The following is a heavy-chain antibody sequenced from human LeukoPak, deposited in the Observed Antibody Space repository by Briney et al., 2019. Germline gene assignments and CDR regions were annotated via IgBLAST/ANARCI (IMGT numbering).Heavy chain of an antibody. D-gene: IGHD2-2*01. V-gene: IGHV1-18*01. CDR1: GYTFTTYV. CDR2: ISYYNGNT. J-gene: IGHJ4*02. CDR3: ARGVDIVVAPVACGLPYYFDY. Sequence: EAAVTVSCTASGYTFTTYVISWVGQAAGQGGEGMGWISYYNGNTNYAQKFQGRVTITTDTSTSTAYMELRGLRSDDTAVYYCARGVDIVVAPVACGLPYYFDYWGQGTLVTVSS.